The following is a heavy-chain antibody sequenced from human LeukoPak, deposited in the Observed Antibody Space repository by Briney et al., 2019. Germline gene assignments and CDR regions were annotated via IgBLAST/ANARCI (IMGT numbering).Heavy chain of an antibody. Sequence: NPSETLSLTCAVSGYSIISGYYWGWIRQPPGKGLEWIGSIYHSGSTHYNPSLKSRVTISIDTSKNHLSLEVTSVTASDTAVYYCAKIGYQYGFDWWGQGTLVTVSS. D-gene: IGHD5-12*01. J-gene: IGHJ5*01. CDR3: AKIGYQYGFDW. CDR1: GYSIISGYY. CDR2: IYHSGST. V-gene: IGHV4-38-2*01.